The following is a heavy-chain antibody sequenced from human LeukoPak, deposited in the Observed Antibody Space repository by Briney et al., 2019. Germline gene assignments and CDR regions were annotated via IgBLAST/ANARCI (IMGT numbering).Heavy chain of an antibody. V-gene: IGHV4-30-2*05. J-gene: IGHJ4*02. Sequence: SETLSLTCAVSGGSISSGSYSWSWIRQPPGKGLEWIGYIYYSGSTYYNPSLKSRVTISVDTSKNQFSLKLSSVTAADTAVYYCSGGNSENFDYWGQGTLVTVSS. CDR3: SGGNSENFDY. CDR2: IYYSGST. CDR1: GGSISSGSYS. D-gene: IGHD4-23*01.